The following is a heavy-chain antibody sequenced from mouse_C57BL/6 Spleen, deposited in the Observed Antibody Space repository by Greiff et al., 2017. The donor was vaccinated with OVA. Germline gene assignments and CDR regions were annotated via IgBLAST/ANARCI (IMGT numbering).Heavy chain of an antibody. Sequence: EVHLVESGPGLVKPSQSLSLTCSVTGYSITSGYYWNWIRQFPGNKLEWMGYISYDGSNNYNPSLKNRISITRDTSKNQFFLKLNSVTTEDTATYYCARDPYGYAMDYWGQGTSVTVSS. J-gene: IGHJ4*01. D-gene: IGHD1-1*01. CDR3: ARDPYGYAMDY. V-gene: IGHV3-6*01. CDR2: ISYDGSN. CDR1: GYSITSGYY.